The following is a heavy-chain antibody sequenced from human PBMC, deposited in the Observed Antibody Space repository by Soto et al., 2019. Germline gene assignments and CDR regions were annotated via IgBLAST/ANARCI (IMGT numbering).Heavy chain of an antibody. CDR2: INSDGTGT. Sequence: EVQLVESGGGLVQPGGSLRLSCAASGFTFSTYWMHWVRQDPGKGLVWVSRINSDGTGTSYAASVMGRFTISRDNTKNTLYLQVNSLGVEATAVSYCATVATTSYNWFDPWGKGTLVTVSS. CDR1: GFTFSTYW. J-gene: IGHJ5*02. CDR3: ATVATTSYNWFDP. D-gene: IGHD5-12*01. V-gene: IGHV3-74*01.